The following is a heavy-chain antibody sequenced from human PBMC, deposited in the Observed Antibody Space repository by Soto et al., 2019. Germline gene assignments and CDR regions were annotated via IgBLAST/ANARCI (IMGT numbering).Heavy chain of an antibody. CDR1: GGSISSYY. V-gene: IGHV4-59*08. CDR2: IYYSGST. D-gene: IGHD2-15*01. Sequence: SETLSLTCTVSGGSISSYYWSWIRQPPGKGLEWIGYIYYSGSTNYNPSLKSRVTISVDTSKNQFSLKLSSVTAADTAVYYCARRYGGTFDYWGQGPLVTVSS. CDR3: ARRYGGTFDY. J-gene: IGHJ4*02.